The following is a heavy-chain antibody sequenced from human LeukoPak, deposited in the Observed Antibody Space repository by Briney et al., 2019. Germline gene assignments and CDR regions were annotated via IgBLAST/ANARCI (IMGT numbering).Heavy chain of an antibody. CDR2: MNPNSGNT. CDR3: ARGTAPEKADIVVVQAAIDWFDP. J-gene: IGHJ5*02. Sequence: ASVKVSCKASGYTFTSYAMHWVRQAPGQRLEWMGWMNPNSGNTGYAQKFQGRVTMTRNTSISTAYMELSSLRSEDTAVYYCARGTAPEKADIVVVQAAIDWFDPWGQGTLVTVSS. D-gene: IGHD2-2*02. CDR1: GYTFTSYA. V-gene: IGHV1-8*02.